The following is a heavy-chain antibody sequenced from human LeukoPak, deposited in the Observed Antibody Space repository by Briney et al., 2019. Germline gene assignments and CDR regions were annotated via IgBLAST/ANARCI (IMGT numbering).Heavy chain of an antibody. J-gene: IGHJ3*02. CDR3: ARGGAARHDAFDI. CDR2: IIPIFGTA. D-gene: IGHD6-6*01. Sequence: SVKVSCRASGGTFRSYAISWVRQASGQGLEWMGGIIPIFGTANYAQKFQGRVTITTDESTSTAYMELSSLRSEDTAVYYCARGGAARHDAFDIWGQGTMVTVSS. V-gene: IGHV1-69*05. CDR1: GGTFRSYA.